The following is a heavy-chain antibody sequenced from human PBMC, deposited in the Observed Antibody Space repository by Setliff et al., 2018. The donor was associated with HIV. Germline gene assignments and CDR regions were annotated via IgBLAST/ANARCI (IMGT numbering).Heavy chain of an antibody. D-gene: IGHD3-3*01. CDR1: GGSFSGYY. CDR3: ARSKTFYDFWGGYYTHGAFKI. J-gene: IGHJ3*02. CDR2: INHSGIT. V-gene: IGHV4-34*01. Sequence: SSETLSLTCAVYGGSFSGYYWSWIRQTPGKGLAWIGEINHSGITKYNPSLKSRVTISVDTSKNQFSLNLTSVTAADTAVYYCARSKTFYDFWGGYYTHGAFKIWGLGTMVTVSS.